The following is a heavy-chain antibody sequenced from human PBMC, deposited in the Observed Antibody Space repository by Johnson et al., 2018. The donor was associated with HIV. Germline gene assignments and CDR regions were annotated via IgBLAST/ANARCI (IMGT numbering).Heavy chain of an antibody. V-gene: IGHV3-13*01. J-gene: IGHJ3*02. D-gene: IGHD3-10*01. CDR1: GFTFDDYT. Sequence: VQLVESGGVVVQPGGSLRLSCAASGFTFDDYTMHWVRQATGKGLEWVSAIGTAGDTYYPGSVKGRFTISRENAKNSLYLQMNSLRAGDTAVYYCARSLLWFGESNAFDIWGQGTMVTVSS. CDR3: ARSLLWFGESNAFDI. CDR2: IGTAGDT.